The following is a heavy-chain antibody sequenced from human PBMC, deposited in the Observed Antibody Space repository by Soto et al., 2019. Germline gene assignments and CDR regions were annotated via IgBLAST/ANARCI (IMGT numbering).Heavy chain of an antibody. CDR3: ARASCSGGSCYSYYFDY. V-gene: IGHV1-18*01. D-gene: IGHD2-15*01. Sequence: QVQLVQSGAEVKKPGASVKVSCKASGYTFTSYGISWVRQAPGQGLEWMGWISAYNGNTNYAQKLQGRVTMTTDTTTRAAYMELRSLRSDDTAVYYCARASCSGGSCYSYYFDYWGQGTLVTVSS. J-gene: IGHJ4*02. CDR2: ISAYNGNT. CDR1: GYTFTSYG.